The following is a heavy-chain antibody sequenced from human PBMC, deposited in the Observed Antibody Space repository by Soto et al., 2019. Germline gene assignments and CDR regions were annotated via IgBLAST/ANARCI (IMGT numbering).Heavy chain of an antibody. CDR1: GYTFTSYG. CDR2: ISAYNGNT. D-gene: IGHD3-10*01. Sequence: QVQLVQSGAEVKKPGASVKVSCKASGYTFTSYGISWVRQAPGQGLEWMGWISAYNGNTNYAQKLQGRVTMTTDTSTSTAYMELRSLRSDDTAVYYCARSIDRFGEDFDSGFDYWGQGTLVTVSS. J-gene: IGHJ4*02. V-gene: IGHV1-18*01. CDR3: ARSIDRFGEDFDSGFDY.